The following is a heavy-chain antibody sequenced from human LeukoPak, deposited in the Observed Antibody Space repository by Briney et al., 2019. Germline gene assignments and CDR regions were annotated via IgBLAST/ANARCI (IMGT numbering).Heavy chain of an antibody. J-gene: IGHJ4*02. V-gene: IGHV4-39*01. Sequence: PSETLSLTCTVSGGSISSSSYYWGWIRQPPGKGLEWIGSIYYSGSTYYNPSLKSRVTISVDTSKNQFSLKLSSVTAADTAVYYCARGHYYDSSGYFDYWGQGTLVTVSS. CDR3: ARGHYYDSSGYFDY. CDR2: IYYSGST. D-gene: IGHD3-22*01. CDR1: GGSISSSSYY.